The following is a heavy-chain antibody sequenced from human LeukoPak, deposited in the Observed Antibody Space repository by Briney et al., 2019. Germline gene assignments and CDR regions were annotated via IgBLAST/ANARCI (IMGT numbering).Heavy chain of an antibody. V-gene: IGHV4-39*01. CDR1: GVSISGTNYY. CDR2: IHYRLPT. J-gene: IGHJ4*02. CDR3: ARHEEEDGYNAKTPDY. D-gene: IGHD5-24*01. Sequence: PSETLSLTCDVSGVSISGTNYYWGWIRQPLGMGLEWIGSIHYRLPTFYNPLLKSRVTISVDTSKNQISLRLRSVTAADTAVYYCARHEEEDGYNAKTPDYWGQGTLVTVSS.